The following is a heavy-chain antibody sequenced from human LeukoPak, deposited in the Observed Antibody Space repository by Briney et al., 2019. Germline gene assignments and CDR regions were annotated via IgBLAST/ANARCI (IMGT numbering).Heavy chain of an antibody. D-gene: IGHD3-22*01. CDR3: ASRNYYDSSGYYYYYFDY. CDR1: GFTFSSYA. Sequence: GGSLRLSCAVSGFTFSSYAMNWVRQAPGKGLEWVSAISGSAGSTYYADSVKGRFTISRDNSKSTLYLQMNSLRAEDTAVYYCASRNYYDSSGYYYYYFDYWGQGILVTVSS. CDR2: ISGSAGST. J-gene: IGHJ4*02. V-gene: IGHV3-23*01.